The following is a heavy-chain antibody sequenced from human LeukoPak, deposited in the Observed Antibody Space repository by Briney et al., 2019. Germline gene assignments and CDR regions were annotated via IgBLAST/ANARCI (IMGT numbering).Heavy chain of an antibody. D-gene: IGHD2-8*01. Sequence: GGSLTLSCAASGFTFSSYWMSWVRQAPGKGLEWVADIKEDGSDKYYVDSVKGRFTISRDNAKNSLYLQMNSLRAEDTAVYYCAKNGHYLDSWGQGTLVTVSS. CDR2: IKEDGSDK. CDR3: AKNGHYLDS. V-gene: IGHV3-7*01. J-gene: IGHJ4*02. CDR1: GFTFSSYW.